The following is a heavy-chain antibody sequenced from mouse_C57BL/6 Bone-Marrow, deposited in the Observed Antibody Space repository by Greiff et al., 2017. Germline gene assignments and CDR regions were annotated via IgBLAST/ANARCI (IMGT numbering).Heavy chain of an antibody. CDR3: ASKGLTVVGYFDV. CDR2: ISSGSSTI. CDR1: GFTFSDYG. D-gene: IGHD1-1*01. J-gene: IGHJ1*03. Sequence: EVQRVESGGGLVKPGGSLKLSCAASGFTFSDYGMHWVRQAPEKGLEWVAYISSGSSTIYYADTVKGRFTISRDNAKNTLFLQMTSLRSEDTAMYYCASKGLTVVGYFDVWGTGTTVTVSS. V-gene: IGHV5-17*01.